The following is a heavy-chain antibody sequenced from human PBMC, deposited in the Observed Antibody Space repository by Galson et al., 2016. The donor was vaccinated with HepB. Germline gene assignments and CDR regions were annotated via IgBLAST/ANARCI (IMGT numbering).Heavy chain of an antibody. V-gene: IGHV1-69*10. J-gene: IGHJ4*02. CDR1: GGAFSTYS. CDR3: AHVGGTADRYHVDF. Sequence: SVKVSCKASGGAFSTYSVTWVRQAPGQGLEWMGLIIPILGVADYGQRFHDRVIITADTSTKTAYMEMGGLTYEDTAVYYCAHVGGTADRYHVDFWGQGTLVSVS. CDR2: IIPILGVA. D-gene: IGHD3-10*01.